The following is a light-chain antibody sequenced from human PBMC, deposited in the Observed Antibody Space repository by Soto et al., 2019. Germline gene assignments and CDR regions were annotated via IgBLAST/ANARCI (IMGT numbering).Light chain of an antibody. CDR2: GAS. CDR1: QSISNK. Sequence: IVLTQSPATLSVSPWERATLSCRASQSISNKLAWYQQKPGQAPRLLIYGASTRATGIPVRFSGSGSGTEFTLTITSLQSEDFAVYYCQEYNNWRPITFGGGTKVDIK. CDR3: QEYNNWRPIT. V-gene: IGKV3-15*01. J-gene: IGKJ4*01.